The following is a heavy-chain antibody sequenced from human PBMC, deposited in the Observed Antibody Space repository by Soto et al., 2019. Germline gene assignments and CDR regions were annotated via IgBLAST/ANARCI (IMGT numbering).Heavy chain of an antibody. V-gene: IGHV4-34*01. Sequence: QVQLQQWGAGLLKPSETLSLACAVSGGSFSGYYWRWIRQPPGKGLEWIGEIDHRGSANYNPSLKSRVTISVDTSKNQFSLKLSSVAAADTAVYYCTRRGGGNYPYYFDYWGQGTLLTVSS. CDR3: TRRGGGNYPYYFDY. D-gene: IGHD2-21*01. CDR2: IDHRGSA. CDR1: GGSFSGYY. J-gene: IGHJ4*02.